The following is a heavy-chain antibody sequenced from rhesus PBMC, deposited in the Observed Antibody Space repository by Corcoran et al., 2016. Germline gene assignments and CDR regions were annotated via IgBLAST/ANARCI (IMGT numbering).Heavy chain of an antibody. D-gene: IGHD6-31*01. CDR3: ARDLGIAAAVTN. CDR1: GGSISSNY. J-gene: IGHJ4*01. Sequence: QVQLQESGPGLVKPSETLSLTCAVSGGSISSNYWSWIRQPPGKGMEWIGRISVRGESTDYNPSLTSRVTISTDTSKNQFSLKLSSVTAADTAVYYCARDLGIAAAVTNWGQGVLVTVSS. CDR2: ISVRGEST. V-gene: IGHV4-173*01.